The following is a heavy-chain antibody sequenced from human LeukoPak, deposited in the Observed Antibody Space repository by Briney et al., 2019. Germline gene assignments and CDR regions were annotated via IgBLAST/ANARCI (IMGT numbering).Heavy chain of an antibody. CDR2: ISSGGTTI. V-gene: IGHV3-11*01. Sequence: GGSLRLSCAASGFTFSDNYMSWIRQAPGKGLEWVSYISSGGTTIYYADSVKGRFTISRDNAKKSLYLQMNSLTAEDTAVYYCARGGQDYDFWRGDWFDPWGQGTLVTVSS. CDR1: GFTFSDNY. J-gene: IGHJ5*02. CDR3: ARGGQDYDFWRGDWFDP. D-gene: IGHD3-3*01.